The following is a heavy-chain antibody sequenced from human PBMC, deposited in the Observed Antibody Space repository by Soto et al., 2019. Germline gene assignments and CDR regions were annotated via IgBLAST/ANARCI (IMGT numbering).Heavy chain of an antibody. D-gene: IGHD6-19*01. Sequence: GASVKFSCKASGGTFSSYAISWVRQAPGQGLEWMGGIIPIFGTANYAQKFQGRVTITADESTSTAYMELSSLRSEDTAVYYCAREGGIAVAGSRYFDYWGQGTLVTVSS. V-gene: IGHV1-69*13. CDR3: AREGGIAVAGSRYFDY. CDR1: GGTFSSYA. J-gene: IGHJ4*02. CDR2: IIPIFGTA.